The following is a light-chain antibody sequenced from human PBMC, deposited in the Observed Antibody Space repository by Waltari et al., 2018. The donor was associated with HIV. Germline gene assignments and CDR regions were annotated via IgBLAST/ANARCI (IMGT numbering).Light chain of an antibody. CDR1: QRVSSRY. V-gene: IGKV3-20*01. CDR2: GAS. J-gene: IGKJ4*01. Sequence: EIVLPQSPATLWLSPGERATPSWRASQRVSSRYVAWDQQKPGQAPRLLSYGASSRATGIPDRVSGSGSGTDCTLTISRLEPEDFAVYYCQQYGSSDPLTCGGGTKVEIK. CDR3: QQYGSSDPLT.